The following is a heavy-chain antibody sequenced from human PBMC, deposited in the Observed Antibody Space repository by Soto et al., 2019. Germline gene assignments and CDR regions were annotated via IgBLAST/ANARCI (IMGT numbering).Heavy chain of an antibody. J-gene: IGHJ4*02. CDR1: GGSISSSSYY. V-gene: IGHV4-39*01. Sequence: SETLSLTRTVSGGSISSSSYYWGWIRQPPGKGLEWIGSIYYSGSTYYNPSLKSRVTISVDTSKNQFSLKLSSVTAADTAVYYCARGYYDSSGYPYWGQGTLVTVSS. CDR2: IYYSGST. CDR3: ARGYYDSSGYPY. D-gene: IGHD3-22*01.